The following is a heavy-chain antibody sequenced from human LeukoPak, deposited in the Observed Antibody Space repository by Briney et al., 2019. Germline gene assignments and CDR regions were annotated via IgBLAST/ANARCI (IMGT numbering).Heavy chain of an antibody. D-gene: IGHD5-12*01. CDR3: ARDGTVATNWFDP. V-gene: IGHV4-59*01. CDR2: IYYSGSP. J-gene: IGHJ5*02. CDR1: GGSISGYY. Sequence: RPSETLSLTCTVSGGSISGYYWSWIRQPPGKGLEWIGYIYYSGSPTYNPSLKSRVTISVDTSKNQFSLRLNSVTAADTAVYYCARDGTVATNWFDPWGQGTLVTVSS.